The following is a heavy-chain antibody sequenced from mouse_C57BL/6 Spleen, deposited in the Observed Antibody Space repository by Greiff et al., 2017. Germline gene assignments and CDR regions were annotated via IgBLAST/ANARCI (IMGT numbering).Heavy chain of an antibody. CDR2: ISSGSSTI. V-gene: IGHV5-17*01. CDR1: GFTFSDYG. CDR3: ARDWDYDFDV. J-gene: IGHJ2*01. Sequence: EVKLVESGGGLVKPGGSLKISCAASGFTFSDYGMHWVRQAPEKGLEWVAYISSGSSTIYYADTVKGRFTLSRDNAKNTLFLQMTSLRSEDTAMYYCARDWDYDFDVWGQGTTLTVSS. D-gene: IGHD2-4*01.